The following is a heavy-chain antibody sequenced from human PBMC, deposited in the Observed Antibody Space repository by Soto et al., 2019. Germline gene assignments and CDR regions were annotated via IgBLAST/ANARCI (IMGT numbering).Heavy chain of an antibody. CDR1: GGSISSYY. CDR3: ARARDYCSSTSCYQGDWFDP. J-gene: IGHJ5*02. Sequence: QVQLQESGPGLVKPSETLSLTCTVSGGSISSYYWSWIRQPAGKGLEWIGRIYTSGSTNYNPALKSRVTMSVDTSKTQFSLKLSSVTAADTAVYYCARARDYCSSTSCYQGDWFDPWGQGTLVTVSS. V-gene: IGHV4-4*07. D-gene: IGHD2-2*01. CDR2: IYTSGST.